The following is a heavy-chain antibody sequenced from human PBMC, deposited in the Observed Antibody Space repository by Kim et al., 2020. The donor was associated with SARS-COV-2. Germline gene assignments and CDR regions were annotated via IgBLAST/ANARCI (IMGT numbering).Heavy chain of an antibody. D-gene: IGHD1-26*01. V-gene: IGHV1-8*01. CDR2: MNPNSGNT. Sequence: ASVKVSCKASGYTFTSYDINWVRQATGQGLEWMGWMNPNSGNTGYAQKFQGRVTMTRNTSISTAYMELGSLRSEDTAVYYCARAQGAWELLTLFDYWGQGTLITVAS. J-gene: IGHJ4*02. CDR1: GYTFTSYD. CDR3: ARAQGAWELLTLFDY.